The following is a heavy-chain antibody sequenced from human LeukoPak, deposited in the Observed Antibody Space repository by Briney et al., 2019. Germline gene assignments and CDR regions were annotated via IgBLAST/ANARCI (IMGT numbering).Heavy chain of an antibody. CDR2: INPSGGST. CDR1: GYTLTNFY. CDR3: ARAGRITGTTLPDY. D-gene: IGHD1-7*01. V-gene: IGHV1-46*01. J-gene: IGHJ4*02. Sequence: AASVKVSCKTSGYTLTNFYMHWVRQAPGQGLEWMGIINPSGGSTSYAQKFQGRVTMTRDTSTSTVYMELSSLRSEDTAVYYCARAGRITGTTLPDYWGQGTLVTVSS.